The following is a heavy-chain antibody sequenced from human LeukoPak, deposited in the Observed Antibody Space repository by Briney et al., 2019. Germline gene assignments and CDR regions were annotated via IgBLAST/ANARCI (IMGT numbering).Heavy chain of an antibody. D-gene: IGHD6-19*01. CDR1: GYTFTGYY. J-gene: IGHJ4*02. CDR2: INPNSGGT. CDR3: ARNRGGIAVADLLRSYYFDY. Sequence: ASVKVSCKASGYTFTGYYMHWVRQAPGQGLEWMGRINPNSGGTNYAQKFQGRVTMTRDTSISTAYMELSGLRSDDTAVYYCARNRGGIAVADLLRSYYFDYWGQGTLVTVSS. V-gene: IGHV1-2*06.